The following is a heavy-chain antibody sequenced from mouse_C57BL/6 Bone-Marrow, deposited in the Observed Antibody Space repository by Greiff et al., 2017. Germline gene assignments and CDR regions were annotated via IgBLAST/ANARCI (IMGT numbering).Heavy chain of an antibody. D-gene: IGHD1-1*01. V-gene: IGHV1-72*01. CDR3: ARDYYGSSYEDYFDY. CDR1: GYTFTSYW. Sequence: QVQLQQPGAELVKPGASVKLSCKASGYTFTSYWMHWVKQRPGRGLEWIGRFDPNSGGTKYNEKFKSKATLTVDKPSSTAYMQLSSLTSEDSAVYYCARDYYGSSYEDYFDYWGQGTTLTVSS. CDR2: FDPNSGGT. J-gene: IGHJ2*01.